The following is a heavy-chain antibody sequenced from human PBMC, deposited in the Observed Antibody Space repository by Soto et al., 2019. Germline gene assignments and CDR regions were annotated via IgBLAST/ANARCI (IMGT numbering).Heavy chain of an antibody. Sequence: GGSLRLSCAASGFTFTAFGLHWVRQAPGKGLEWVGLISFDGTTKYFADSVRGRFTISRDNSKNMLFLQLNSLRVEDTAVYYCARHRDGGTYTYIDHWGPGTLVTVSS. CDR2: ISFDGTTK. V-gene: IGHV3-30-3*01. D-gene: IGHD3-10*01. J-gene: IGHJ4*02. CDR3: ARHRDGGTYTYIDH. CDR1: GFTFTAFG.